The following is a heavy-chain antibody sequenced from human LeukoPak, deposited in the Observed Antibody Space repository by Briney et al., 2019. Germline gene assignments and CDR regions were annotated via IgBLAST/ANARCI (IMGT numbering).Heavy chain of an antibody. CDR2: INHSGST. Sequence: SETLSLTCAVYGGSFSGYYWSWIRQPPGKGLEWIGEINHSGSTNYNPSLKSRVTISVDTSKNQFSLKLSSVTAADTAVYYCAGGFAYFDPWGQGTLVTVSS. D-gene: IGHD3-9*01. CDR1: GGSFSGYY. J-gene: IGHJ5*02. V-gene: IGHV4-34*01. CDR3: AGGFAYFDP.